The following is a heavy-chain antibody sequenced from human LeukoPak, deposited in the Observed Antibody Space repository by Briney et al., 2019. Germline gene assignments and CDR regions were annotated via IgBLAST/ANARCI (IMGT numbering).Heavy chain of an antibody. CDR3: AVNWAFLEYYFDY. V-gene: IGHV2-5*01. J-gene: IGHJ4*02. D-gene: IGHD7-27*01. CDR1: GGSISSYYW. CDR2: IYWNDDK. Sequence: TLSLTCTVFGGSISSYYWSWIRQPAGKALEWLALIYWNDDKRYSPSLKSRLTITKDTSKNQVVLTMTNTDPVDTATYYCAVNWAFLEYYFDYWGQGTLVTVSS.